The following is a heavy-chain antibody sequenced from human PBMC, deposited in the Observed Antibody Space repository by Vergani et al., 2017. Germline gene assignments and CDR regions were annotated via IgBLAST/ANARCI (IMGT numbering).Heavy chain of an antibody. D-gene: IGHD5-12*01. J-gene: IGHJ5*02. CDR2: INPNSGGT. CDR1: GYTFTGHY. CDR3: ARDRKRGYTRQDWFDP. Sequence: QVQLVQSGAEVKKPGASVKVSCKASGYTFTGHYMHWVRQAPGQGLEWMGWINPNSGGTNYAQKFQGRVTMTRDTSISTAYMELSRLRSDDTAVYYCARDRKRGYTRQDWFDPWGQGTLVTVSS. V-gene: IGHV1-2*02.